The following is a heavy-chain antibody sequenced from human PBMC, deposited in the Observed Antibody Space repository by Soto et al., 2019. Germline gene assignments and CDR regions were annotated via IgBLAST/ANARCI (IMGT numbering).Heavy chain of an antibody. V-gene: IGHV1-18*01. J-gene: IGHJ5*02. CDR3: ARDPLLPHYNSGSGYYNNWLGH. Sequence: ASVKVSCKASGYTFTSYGISWVRQAPGQGLEWMGWISAYNGNTNYAQKLQGRVTMTTDTSTCTVYMELRSLRSDDTAVYYCARDPLLPHYNSGSGYYNNWLGHWEEGTLVTVSS. D-gene: IGHD3-22*01. CDR1: GYTFTSYG. CDR2: ISAYNGNT.